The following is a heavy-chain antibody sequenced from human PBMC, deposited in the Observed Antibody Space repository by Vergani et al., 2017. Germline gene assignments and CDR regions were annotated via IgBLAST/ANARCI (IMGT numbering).Heavy chain of an antibody. V-gene: IGHV1-2*02. D-gene: IGHD2-2*01. CDR3: ARVSVCSSTSCPYNWFDP. Sequence: QVQLVQSGAEVKKPGASVKVSCKASGYTFTGYNLHWVRQAPGQGLEWMGWINPNRGGTNYAQRFQGRVTMTRDTSISTAYMELSRLRSDDTAVYFCARVSVCSSTSCPYNWFDPWGQGTLVTVSS. CDR2: INPNRGGT. CDR1: GYTFTGYN. J-gene: IGHJ5*02.